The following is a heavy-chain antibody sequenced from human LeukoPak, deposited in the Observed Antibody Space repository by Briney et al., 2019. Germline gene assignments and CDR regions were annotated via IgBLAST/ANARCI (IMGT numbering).Heavy chain of an antibody. D-gene: IGHD3-3*01. J-gene: IGHJ6*03. V-gene: IGHV1-18*01. CDR2: ISAYNGNT. Sequence: ASVKVSCKASGYTFTSYGISWVRQAPGQGLEWMGWISAYNGNTHYAQKLQGRVTMTTDTSTSTAYMELRSLRSDDTAVYYCARESTIFGVWDYYYYYMDVWGKGATATVSS. CDR3: ARESTIFGVWDYYYYYMDV. CDR1: GYTFTSYG.